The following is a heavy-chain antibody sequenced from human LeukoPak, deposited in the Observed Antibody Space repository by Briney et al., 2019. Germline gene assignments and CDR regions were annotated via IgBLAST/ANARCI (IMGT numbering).Heavy chain of an antibody. D-gene: IGHD3-22*01. CDR2: ICHSGST. V-gene: IGHV4-30-2*01. Sequence: SETLSLTCAVSGGSISSGGYSWSWIRQPPGKGLEWIGYICHSGSTYYNPSLKSRVTISVDRSKNQFSLKLSSVTAADTAVYYCSGYLWSIDAFDIWGQGTMVTVSS. CDR3: SGYLWSIDAFDI. CDR1: GGSISSGGYS. J-gene: IGHJ3*02.